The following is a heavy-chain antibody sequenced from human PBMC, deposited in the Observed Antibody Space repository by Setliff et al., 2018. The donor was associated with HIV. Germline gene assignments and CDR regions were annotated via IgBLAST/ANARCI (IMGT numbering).Heavy chain of an antibody. CDR2: IGSSNHGI. J-gene: IGHJ4*02. CDR1: GFNFKTYG. D-gene: IGHD3-22*01. V-gene: IGHV3-48*02. CDR3: ARASPGVVIIPDS. Sequence: GGSLRLSCAASGFNFKTYGMTWVRQAPGKGLDWVAHIGSSNHGIHYTASVQGRFTVSRDNANNLLFLQMNNLRDEDTAVYYCARASPGVVIIPDSWGQGTLVTVSS.